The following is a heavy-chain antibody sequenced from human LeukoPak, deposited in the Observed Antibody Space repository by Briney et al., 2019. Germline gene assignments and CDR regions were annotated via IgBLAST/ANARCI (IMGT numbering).Heavy chain of an antibody. J-gene: IGHJ4*02. CDR1: GFTVSSNY. Sequence: GGSLRLSCAASGFTVSSNYMSWLRQAPGKGLEWVSVVYRAGRTYYADSVQGRFTISRDNSKQTMYLKMKSLRAEETAVYYCAKEVGYGSGSYYYFDYWGQGNLVTVSS. CDR3: AKEVGYGSGSYYYFDY. V-gene: IGHV3-53*01. D-gene: IGHD3-10*01. CDR2: VYRAGRT.